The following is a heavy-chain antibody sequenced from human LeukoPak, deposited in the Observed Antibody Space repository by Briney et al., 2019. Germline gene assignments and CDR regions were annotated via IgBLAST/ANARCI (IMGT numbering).Heavy chain of an antibody. CDR3: ARRMKYYDILTGRIGSHYYFDY. CDR1: GGSISTSSYY. V-gene: IGHV4-39*01. J-gene: IGHJ4*02. D-gene: IGHD3-9*01. CDR2: IYYTGST. Sequence: PSETLSLTCTVSGGSISTSSYYWGWIHQPPGKWLECIGTIYYTGSTYYNPSLKSRVTISEDTSKNQFSLKLSSVTAADTAVYYCARRMKYYDILTGRIGSHYYFDYWGQGTLVTVSS.